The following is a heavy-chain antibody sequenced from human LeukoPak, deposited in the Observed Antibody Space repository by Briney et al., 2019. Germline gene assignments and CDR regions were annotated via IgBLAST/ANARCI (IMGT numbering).Heavy chain of an antibody. V-gene: IGHV4-59*12. D-gene: IGHD2-15*01. CDR1: GGSISSYY. J-gene: IGHJ5*02. CDR3: ARSTYCSGGSCSHNWFDP. Sequence: PSETLSLTCTVSGGSISSYYWSWIRQPPGKGLEWIGYIYYSGSANYNPSLKSRVTMSVDTSKNQFSLKLSSVTAADTAVYYCARSTYCSGGSCSHNWFDPWGQGTLVTVSS. CDR2: IYYSGSA.